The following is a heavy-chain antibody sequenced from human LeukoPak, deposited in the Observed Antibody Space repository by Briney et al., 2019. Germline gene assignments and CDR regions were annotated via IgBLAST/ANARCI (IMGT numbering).Heavy chain of an antibody. CDR1: GGTFSSYA. CDR2: IIPIFGTA. Sequence: GASVKVSCKASGGTFSSYAISWVRQAPGQGLEWMGGIIPIFGTANYAQKFQGRVTITADESTSTAYIELSSLRSEDTAVYYCARGGLYDSSVGYDYWGQGTLVTVSS. V-gene: IGHV1-69*13. J-gene: IGHJ4*02. D-gene: IGHD3-22*01. CDR3: ARGGLYDSSVGYDY.